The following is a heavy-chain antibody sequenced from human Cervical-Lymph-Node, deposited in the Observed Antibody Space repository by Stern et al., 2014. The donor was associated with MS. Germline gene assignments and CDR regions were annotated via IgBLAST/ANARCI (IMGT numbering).Heavy chain of an antibody. V-gene: IGHV3-9*01. J-gene: IGHJ6*02. D-gene: IGHD1-14*01. Sequence: QLVESGGGLVQPGKSLRLSCAASGFTFDDHAMHWVRQVPGKGLEWVSGISWNSGSIGYADSVKGRFTISRDNARNVLSLEMNSLRSEDTALYYCAKDIGVRKYYYYYGMDVWGQGTTVTVSS. CDR2: ISWNSGSI. CDR3: AKDIGVRKYYYYYGMDV. CDR1: GFTFDDHA.